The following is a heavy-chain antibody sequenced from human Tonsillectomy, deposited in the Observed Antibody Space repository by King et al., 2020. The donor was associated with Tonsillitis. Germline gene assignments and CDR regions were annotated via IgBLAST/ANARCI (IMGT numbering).Heavy chain of an antibody. V-gene: IGHV4-61*01. J-gene: IGHJ3*02. CDR2: IYYSGST. CDR3: ARDGLLGAQGYGDFGAFDI. D-gene: IGHD4-17*01. Sequence: VQLQESGPGLVKPSETLSLTCTVSGGSLSSGSYYWSWIRQPPGKGLEWIGYIYYSGSTNYNPSLKSRVTISVDTSKNQFSLKLSSVTAADTAMYYCARDGLLGAQGYGDFGAFDIWGQGTMVTGSS. CDR1: GGSLSSGSYY.